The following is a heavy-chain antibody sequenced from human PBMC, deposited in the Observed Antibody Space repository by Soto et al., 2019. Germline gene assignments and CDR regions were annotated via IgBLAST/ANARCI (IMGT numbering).Heavy chain of an antibody. Sequence: GESLKISCKGSGYSFTSYWIGWMRQMPGKGLEWMGIIYPGDSDTRYSPSFQGQVTISADKSISTAYLQWSSLKASDTAMYYCATYHREQLAPAYYFDYWGQGTLVTVSS. CDR1: GYSFTSYW. V-gene: IGHV5-51*01. J-gene: IGHJ4*02. D-gene: IGHD6-6*01. CDR2: IYPGDSDT. CDR3: ATYHREQLAPAYYFDY.